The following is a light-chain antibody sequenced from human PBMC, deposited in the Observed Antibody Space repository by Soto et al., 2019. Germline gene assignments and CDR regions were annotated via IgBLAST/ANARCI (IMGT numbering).Light chain of an antibody. CDR1: QSISNY. V-gene: IGKV1-39*01. CDR3: QPGYSPLLW. Sequence: DIQMTQSPSSLSASVGDRVTLTCRASQSISNYLNWFQVKSGRGPKLLISGASTLQDGVPSRFSGSGAGSDLTLHISNLQREDFGLYYCQPGYSPLLWFVGGTRVEIK. CDR2: GAS. J-gene: IGKJ4*02.